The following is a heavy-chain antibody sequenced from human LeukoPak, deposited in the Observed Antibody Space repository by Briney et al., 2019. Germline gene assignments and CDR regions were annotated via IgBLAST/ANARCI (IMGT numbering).Heavy chain of an antibody. CDR3: ARAGIAAAVTGNWFDP. J-gene: IGHJ5*02. V-gene: IGHV3-30-3*01. Sequence: GGSLRLSCAASGFTFSSYAMHWVRQAPGKGLEWVAVISYDGSNKYYADSVKGRFTISRDNSKNTLYLQMNSLRAEDTAVYYCARAGIAAAVTGNWFDPWGQGTLVTVSS. CDR1: GFTFSSYA. CDR2: ISYDGSNK. D-gene: IGHD6-13*01.